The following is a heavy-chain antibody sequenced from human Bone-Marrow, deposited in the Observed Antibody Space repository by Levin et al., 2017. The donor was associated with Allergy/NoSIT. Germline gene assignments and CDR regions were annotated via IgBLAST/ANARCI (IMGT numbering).Heavy chain of an antibody. CDR1: GFTFANGW. D-gene: IGHD2-2*01. CDR3: TTERGPRYCSRTTCSWTS. J-gene: IGHJ5*02. V-gene: IGHV3-15*01. CDR2: IKPKNDGGTT. Sequence: GGSLRLSCAGSGFTFANGWMNWVRQAPGKGLEWVGRIKPKNDGGTTDYAAPVKGRFTISRDDSKNTMYLQMTSLTTEDTALYYCTTERGPRYCSRTTCSWTSWGQGTLVTVSS.